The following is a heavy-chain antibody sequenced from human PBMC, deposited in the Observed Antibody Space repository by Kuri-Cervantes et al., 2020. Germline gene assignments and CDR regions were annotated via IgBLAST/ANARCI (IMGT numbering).Heavy chain of an antibody. D-gene: IGHD1-20*01. Sequence: GGSLRLSCTASGFTFNIYAMSWVRQAPGKGLEWVSSISSSSSNRYHADSVKGRFTISRDNAKNSLYLQMNSLRAEDTAVYYCARDITTVVMITGSPTPTSIDYWGRGTLVTVSS. V-gene: IGHV3-21*03. CDR1: GFTFNIYA. J-gene: IGHJ4*02. CDR2: ISSSSSNR. CDR3: ARDITTVVMITGSPTPTSIDY.